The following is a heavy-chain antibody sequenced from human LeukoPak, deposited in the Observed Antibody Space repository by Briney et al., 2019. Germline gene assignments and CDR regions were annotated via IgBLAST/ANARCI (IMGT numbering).Heavy chain of an antibody. D-gene: IGHD3-9*01. Sequence: SETLSLTCTVSGDSISSYYWSWIRQPPGKGLEWIGYIYYSGSTKYNPSLKSRVTISVDTSKNQFSLKLNSVTAADTAVYYCARSLTGNFDYWGQGTLVTVSS. CDR2: IYYSGST. CDR3: ARSLTGNFDY. J-gene: IGHJ4*02. CDR1: GDSISSYY. V-gene: IGHV4-59*01.